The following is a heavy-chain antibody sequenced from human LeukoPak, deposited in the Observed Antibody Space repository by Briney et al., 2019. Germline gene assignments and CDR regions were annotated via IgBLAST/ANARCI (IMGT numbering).Heavy chain of an antibody. J-gene: IGHJ3*02. CDR3: ATKYSSSWYDAFDI. CDR2: IYYSGST. V-gene: IGHV4-39*01. D-gene: IGHD6-13*01. Sequence: SETLSLTCTVSGGSISSSSYYWGWIRQPPGKGLEWIGSIYYSGSTYYNPSLKSRVTISVDTSKNQFSLKLSSVTAADTAVYYCATKYSSSWYDAFDIWGQGTMVTASS. CDR1: GGSISSSSYY.